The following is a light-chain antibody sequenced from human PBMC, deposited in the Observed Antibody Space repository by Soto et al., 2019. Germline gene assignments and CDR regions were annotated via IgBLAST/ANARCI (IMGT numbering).Light chain of an antibody. V-gene: IGKV3-11*01. J-gene: IGKJ1*01. CDR3: QQRTNSPPWT. CDR1: QNISTY. Sequence: EIVLTQSPATLSLSPGEGASLSCRASQNISTYLAWYQQRPGQVPRLLIYGVSKRAPAIPPRFSGSGSGTDFTHSVSGLETEDFATYHCQQRTNSPPWTFGQGTRVELK. CDR2: GVS.